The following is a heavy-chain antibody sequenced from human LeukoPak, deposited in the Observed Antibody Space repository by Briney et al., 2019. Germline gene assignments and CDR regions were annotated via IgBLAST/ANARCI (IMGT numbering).Heavy chain of an antibody. J-gene: IGHJ5*02. CDR3: ARVLDSSGYYYGFDP. CDR1: GGSISGYY. Sequence: PSETLSLTCTVSGGSISGYYWSWIRQPPGKGLEWIGYIYYSGSTNYNPSLKSRVTISVDTSKNQFSLKLSSVTAADTAVYYCARVLDSSGYYYGFDPWGQGTLVTVSS. V-gene: IGHV4-59*12. CDR2: IYYSGST. D-gene: IGHD3-22*01.